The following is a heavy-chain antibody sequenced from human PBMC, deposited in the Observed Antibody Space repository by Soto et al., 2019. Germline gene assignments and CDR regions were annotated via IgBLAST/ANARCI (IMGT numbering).Heavy chain of an antibody. CDR1: GYTFTGYY. V-gene: IGHV1-2*02. Sequence: QVQLVQSGAEVKKPGASVKVSCKASGYTFTGYYMHWVRQAPGQGLEWMGWINPNSGGTNYAQKFQGSVTMTRDTSISTAYMELSRLRSDDTAVYYCARERITMVRGLRNWFDPWGQGTLVTVSS. CDR3: ARERITMVRGLRNWFDP. J-gene: IGHJ5*02. CDR2: INPNSGGT. D-gene: IGHD3-10*01.